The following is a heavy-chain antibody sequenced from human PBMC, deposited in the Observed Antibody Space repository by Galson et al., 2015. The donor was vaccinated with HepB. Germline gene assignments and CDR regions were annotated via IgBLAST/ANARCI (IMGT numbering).Heavy chain of an antibody. CDR1: GFTFSSNW. Sequence: SLRLSCAASGFTFSSNWMNRVRQAPGKGLEWVASIKQDGSEIYYVDSVKGRFTISRDNAKNSLFLQMNSLRAEDTAVYYCANRGGSSWSRFDHWGQGTLVTVSS. V-gene: IGHV3-7*03. D-gene: IGHD6-13*01. J-gene: IGHJ4*02. CDR3: ANRGGSSWSRFDH. CDR2: IKQDGSEI.